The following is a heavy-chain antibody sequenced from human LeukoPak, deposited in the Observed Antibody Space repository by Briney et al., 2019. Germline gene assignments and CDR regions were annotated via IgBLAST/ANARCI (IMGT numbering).Heavy chain of an antibody. V-gene: IGHV3-64*01. CDR1: GFTFSSYA. CDR2: ISSNGGST. J-gene: IGHJ5*02. CDR3: AREDYDSSGYPDP. Sequence: PGGSLRLSCAASGFTFSSYAMHWVRQAPGKGLEYVSAISSNGGSTYYANSVKGRFTISRDNSKNTLYLQMGSLRAEDMAVYYCAREDYDSSGYPDPWGQGTLVTVSS. D-gene: IGHD3-22*01.